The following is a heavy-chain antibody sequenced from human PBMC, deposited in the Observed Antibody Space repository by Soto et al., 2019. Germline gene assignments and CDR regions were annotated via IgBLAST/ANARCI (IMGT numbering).Heavy chain of an antibody. CDR2: IYYSGST. Sequence: SETLSLTCTVSGGSISSYYWSWIRQPPGKGLEWIGYIYYSGSTNYNPSLKSRVTISVDTSKNQFSLKLSSVTAADTAVYYCARGKDYYGSGRRPNYIDVWGKGTTVTVSS. CDR3: ARGKDYYGSGRRPNYIDV. J-gene: IGHJ6*03. CDR1: GGSISSYY. D-gene: IGHD3-10*01. V-gene: IGHV4-59*01.